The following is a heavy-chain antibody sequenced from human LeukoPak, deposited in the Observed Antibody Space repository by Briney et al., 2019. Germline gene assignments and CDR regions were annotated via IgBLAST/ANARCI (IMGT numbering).Heavy chain of an antibody. D-gene: IGHD6-19*01. CDR2: IYYSGST. J-gene: IGHJ4*02. CDR1: GGSISSYY. CDR3: ARGGSGWEFDY. Sequence: PSETLSLTCTVSGGSISSYYWSWIRQPPGKGLEWIGYIYYSGSTNYNPPLKSRVTISVDTSKNQFSLKLSSVTAADTAVYYCARGGSGWEFDYWGQGTLVTVSS. V-gene: IGHV4-59*01.